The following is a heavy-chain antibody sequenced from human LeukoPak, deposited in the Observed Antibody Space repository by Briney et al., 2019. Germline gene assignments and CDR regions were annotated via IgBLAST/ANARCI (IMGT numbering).Heavy chain of an antibody. V-gene: IGHV1-69*05. Sequence: SVKVSCKASGGTFSSYAISSVRQAPGQGLEWMGRIIPIFGTANYAQKFQGRVTITTDESTSTAYMDLCSLRSEDTAVYYCARDRISPRTGDNPYYFDYWGQGTLVTVSS. CDR3: ARDRISPRTGDNPYYFDY. CDR1: GGTFSSYA. D-gene: IGHD7-27*01. J-gene: IGHJ4*02. CDR2: IIPIFGTA.